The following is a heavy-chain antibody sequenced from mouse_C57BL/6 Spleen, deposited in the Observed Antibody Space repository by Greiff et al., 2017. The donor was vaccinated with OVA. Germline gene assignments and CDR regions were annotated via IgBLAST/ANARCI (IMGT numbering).Heavy chain of an antibody. V-gene: IGHV1-55*01. CDR3: AREYGSSYGWFAY. Sequence: QVQLQQSGAELVKPGASVKMSCKASGYTFTSYWITWVKQRPGQGLEWIGDIYPGSGSTNYNEKFKSKATLTVDTSSSTAYMQLSSLTSEDSAVYYCAREYGSSYGWFAYWGQGTLVTVSA. J-gene: IGHJ3*01. D-gene: IGHD1-1*01. CDR2: IYPGSGST. CDR1: GYTFTSYW.